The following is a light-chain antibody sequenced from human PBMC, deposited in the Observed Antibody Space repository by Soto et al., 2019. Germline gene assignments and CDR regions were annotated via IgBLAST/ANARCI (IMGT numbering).Light chain of an antibody. CDR2: AAS. J-gene: IGKJ1*01. V-gene: IGKV1-8*01. CDR3: QQYYSYST. Sequence: ALRMTQSPSSFSASTGDRVTITCRASQGISSYLAWYQQKPGKAPKLLIYAASTLQSGVPSRFSGSGSGTDFTLTISCLQSEDFATYYCQQYYSYSTFGQGTKV. CDR1: QGISSY.